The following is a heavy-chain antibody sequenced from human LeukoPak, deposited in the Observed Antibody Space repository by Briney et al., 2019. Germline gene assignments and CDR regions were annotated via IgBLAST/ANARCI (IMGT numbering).Heavy chain of an antibody. CDR1: GGSFSGYY. Sequence: SETLSLTCAVYGGSFSGYYWSWIRQPPGKGLEWIGEINHSGSTNYNPSLKSRVTISVDTSKKRFSLKLSSVTAADTAVYYCARHAATSLYYYYYRDVWGKGTTVTISS. CDR3: ARHAATSLYYYYYRDV. J-gene: IGHJ6*03. D-gene: IGHD6-25*01. V-gene: IGHV4-34*01. CDR2: INHSGST.